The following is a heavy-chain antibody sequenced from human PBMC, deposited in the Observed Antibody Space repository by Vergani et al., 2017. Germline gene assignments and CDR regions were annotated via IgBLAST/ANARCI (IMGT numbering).Heavy chain of an antibody. CDR1: GFTFSSYA. CDR2: LSLSGGTT. J-gene: IGHJ4*02. CDR3: ARDQSYDYGGNRLSFGY. Sequence: EVQLLESGGGLVQPGGSLRLSCAASGFTFSSYALSWVRQAPGKGLEWVSALSLSGGTTYYADSVKGRFTISRDNSKNTLCLQMNSLRAEDTAVYYCARDQSYDYGGNRLSFGYWGQGTLVTVSS. D-gene: IGHD4-23*01. V-gene: IGHV3-23*01.